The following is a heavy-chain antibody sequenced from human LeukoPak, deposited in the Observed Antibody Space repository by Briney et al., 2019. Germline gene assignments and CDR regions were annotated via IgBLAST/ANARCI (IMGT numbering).Heavy chain of an antibody. V-gene: IGHV4-34*01. CDR1: GGSFSGYY. Sequence: PSETLSLTCVVSGGSFSGYYWSWIRQPPGKGLEWIGEIYQSGTTKYTTSPMSRVTISIDTTKKQFSLTLTSMTAADTAVYYCARGPHYYFGYGYFDTWGQGTRVTVSS. CDR3: ARGPHYYFGYGYFDT. CDR2: IYQSGTT. D-gene: IGHD2/OR15-2a*01. J-gene: IGHJ4*02.